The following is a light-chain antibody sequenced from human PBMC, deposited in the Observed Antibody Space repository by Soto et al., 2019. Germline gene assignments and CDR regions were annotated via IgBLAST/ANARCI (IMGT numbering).Light chain of an antibody. Sequence: EIVMTQSPATLSVSPGERATLSCRASQSVSSNLAWYQQKRGQAPRLLIYDASTRATGIPARFSGSGSGTEFTLTISSLQSEDFAVYYCQQDNNWPPMWTFGQGTKVEIK. CDR3: QQDNNWPPMWT. CDR2: DAS. V-gene: IGKV3-15*01. J-gene: IGKJ1*01. CDR1: QSVSSN.